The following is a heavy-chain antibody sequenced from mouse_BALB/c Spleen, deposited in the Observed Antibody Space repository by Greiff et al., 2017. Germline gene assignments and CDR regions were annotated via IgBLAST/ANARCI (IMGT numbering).Heavy chain of an antibody. CDR1: GYSITSDYA. CDR2: ISYSGST. Sequence: EVKLQESGPGLVKPSQSLSLTCTVTGYSITSDYAWNWIRQLPGNKLEWMGYISYSGSTSYNPSLKSRISITRDTSKNQFFLQLNSVTTEDTATYYCARGGLYYGSSFFDYWGQGTTLTVSS. CDR3: ARGGLYYGSSFFDY. J-gene: IGHJ2*01. V-gene: IGHV3-2*02. D-gene: IGHD1-1*01.